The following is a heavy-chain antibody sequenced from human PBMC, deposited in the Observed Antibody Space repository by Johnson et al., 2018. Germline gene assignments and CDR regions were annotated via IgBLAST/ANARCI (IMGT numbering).Heavy chain of an antibody. Sequence: VQLVQSGGGLVQPGGSLRLSCASSGFIFSNHAMTWVRQAPGKGLEWVSTISGGSDYTFYADSVRSRFTISRDDSKNTLYLQMNSLRAEDTAVFHCAGDGHSDPRQYYYYMDVWGKGTTVTVSS. D-gene: IGHD2-21*01. J-gene: IGHJ6*03. V-gene: IGHV3-23*04. CDR2: ISGGSDYT. CDR3: AGDGHSDPRQYYYYMDV. CDR1: GFIFSNHA.